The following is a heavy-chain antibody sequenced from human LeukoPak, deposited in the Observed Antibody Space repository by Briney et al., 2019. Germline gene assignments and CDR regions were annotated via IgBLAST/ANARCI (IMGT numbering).Heavy chain of an antibody. J-gene: IGHJ3*02. CDR2: ISGSSYYI. D-gene: IGHD4-17*01. V-gene: IGHV3-21*01. Sequence: PGGFLRLSCAASGFTFSSYSMNWVRQAPGKGLEWVSSISGSSYYIYYADSVKGRFTISRDNAKNSLYLQMNSLRAEDTAVYYCASSYDYGDARGAFDIWGQGTMVTVSS. CDR3: ASSYDYGDARGAFDI. CDR1: GFTFSSYS.